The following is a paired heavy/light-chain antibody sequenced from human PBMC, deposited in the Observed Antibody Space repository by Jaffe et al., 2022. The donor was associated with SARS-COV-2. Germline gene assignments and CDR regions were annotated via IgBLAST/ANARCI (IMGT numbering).Light chain of an antibody. J-gene: IGLJ2*01. Sequence: QSALTQPASVSGSPGQSITISCTGTSSDVGGYNYVSWYQQHPGKAPKLMIYDVSNRPSGVSNRFSGSKSGNTASLTISGLQAEDEADYYCSSYTSSSTPVFGGGTKLTVL. CDR2: DVS. CDR1: SSDVGGYNY. CDR3: SSYTSSSTPV. V-gene: IGLV2-14*01.
Heavy chain of an antibody. J-gene: IGHJ6*03. CDR3: ARHRVVVPAAVPAKYYYYMDV. D-gene: IGHD2-2*01. CDR1: GYSFTSYW. CDR2: IYPGDSDT. Sequence: EVQLVQSGAEVKKPGESLKISCKGSGYSFTSYWIGWVRQMPGKGLEWMGIIYPGDSDTRYSPSFQGQVTISADKSISTAYLQWSSLKASDTAMYYCARHRVVVPAAVPAKYYYYMDVWGKGTTVTVSS. V-gene: IGHV5-51*01.